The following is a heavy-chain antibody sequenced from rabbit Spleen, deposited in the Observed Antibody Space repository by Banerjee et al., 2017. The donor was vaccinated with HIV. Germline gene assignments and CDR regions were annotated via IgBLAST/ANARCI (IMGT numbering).Heavy chain of an antibody. CDR1: GFSLSTNA. CDR3: ARDTSSSFSSYGMDL. CDR2: MYGGSSGST. V-gene: IGHV1S40*01. Sequence: QSSEESGGDLVKPGASLTLTCTASGFSLSTNAMYWVRPAPGKGLEWIACMYGGSSGSTYYASWAKGRFTISKTSSTTVTLKMTSLTAADTATYFCARDTSSSFSSYGMDLWGPGTLVTVS. J-gene: IGHJ6*01. D-gene: IGHD1-1*01.